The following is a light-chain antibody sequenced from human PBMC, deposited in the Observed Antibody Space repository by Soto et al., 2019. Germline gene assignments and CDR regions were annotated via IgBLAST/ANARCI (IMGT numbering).Light chain of an antibody. V-gene: IGLV2-14*01. CDR3: SSYTSSSTPGV. J-gene: IGLJ3*02. CDR1: SSDVGGYNY. Sequence: QSALTQPPSASGSPGQSVTISCTGTSSDVGGYNYVSWYQQHPGKAPKLMIYEVSNRPSGVSNRFSGSKSGNTASLTISGLQAEDEADYYCSSYTSSSTPGVFGGGTKVTVL. CDR2: EVS.